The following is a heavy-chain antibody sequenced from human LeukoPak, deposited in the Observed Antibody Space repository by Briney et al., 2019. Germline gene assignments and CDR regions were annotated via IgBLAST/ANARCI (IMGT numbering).Heavy chain of an antibody. CDR3: ARDSTAVAGDWYFDY. J-gene: IGHJ4*02. CDR2: IISGGTT. CDR1: GFTVSSNY. V-gene: IGHV3-53*01. D-gene: IGHD6-19*01. Sequence: GGSLRLSCAASGFTVSSNYMSWVRQAPGKGLEWVSVIISGGTTYYADSVKGRFTISRDNSKNTLYLQMNSLRAEDTAVYYCARDSTAVAGDWYFDYWGQGTLVTVSS.